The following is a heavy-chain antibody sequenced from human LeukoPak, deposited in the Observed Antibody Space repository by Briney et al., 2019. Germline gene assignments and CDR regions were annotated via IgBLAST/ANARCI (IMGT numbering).Heavy chain of an antibody. V-gene: IGHV3-23*01. D-gene: IGHD3-9*01. Sequence: GGSLRLSCAASGFSFSGYAMSWVRQAPGKGLEWVSAITSNGVSTHYADSVKGRFTISRDNSKNTLYLQMNSLRAEDTAVYYCAKDLARWYYDILTGYPTFDYWGQGTLVTVSS. J-gene: IGHJ4*02. CDR1: GFSFSGYA. CDR2: ITSNGVST. CDR3: AKDLARWYYDILTGYPTFDY.